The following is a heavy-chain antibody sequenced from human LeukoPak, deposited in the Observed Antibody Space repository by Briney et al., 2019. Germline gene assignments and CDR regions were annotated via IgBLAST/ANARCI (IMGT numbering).Heavy chain of an antibody. D-gene: IGHD6-19*01. CDR1: GGSISSSSYY. V-gene: IGHV4-39*07. CDR3: ARGSSGWYSTVDY. J-gene: IGHJ4*02. CDR2: IYYSGNT. Sequence: SGTLSLTCAVSGGSISSSSYYWGWIRQPPGKGLEWIGSIYYSGNTYYNPSLKSRVTISVDTSKNQFSLKLSSVTAATTAVYYCARGSSGWYSTVDYWGQGTLVTVSS.